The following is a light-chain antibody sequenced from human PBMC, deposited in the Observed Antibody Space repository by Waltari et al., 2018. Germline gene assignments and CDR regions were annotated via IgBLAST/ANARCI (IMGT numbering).Light chain of an antibody. V-gene: IGLV3-19*01. CDR2: GKE. CDR1: SLRTSY. Sequence: SSELTQAPAVSVALGQTVNITCQGDSLRTSYASWYQVKPGQAPLLVLFGKEKRPSGIPDRISGYSSGTTSSLTINGAQAEDEADYYCHSRKGRDNQVVFGGGTKLTVL. J-gene: IGLJ3*02. CDR3: HSRKGRDNQVV.